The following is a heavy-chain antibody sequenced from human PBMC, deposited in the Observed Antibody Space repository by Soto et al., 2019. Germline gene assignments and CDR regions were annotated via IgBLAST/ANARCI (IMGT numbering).Heavy chain of an antibody. J-gene: IGHJ5*02. CDR3: ARFESQLTYCSSTSCRYRFDP. CDR2: IYYSGST. Sequence: QVQLQESGPGLVKPSQTLSLTCTVSGGSISSGGYYWSWIRQHPGKGLEWIGYIYYSGSTYYNPSLKSRVTISVDTSKNQFSLKLSSVTAADTAVYYFARFESQLTYCSSTSCRYRFDPWGQGTLVTVSS. D-gene: IGHD2-2*01. CDR1: GGSISSGGYY. V-gene: IGHV4-31*03.